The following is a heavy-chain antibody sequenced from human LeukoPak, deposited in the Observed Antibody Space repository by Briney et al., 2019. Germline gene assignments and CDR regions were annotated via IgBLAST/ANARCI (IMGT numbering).Heavy chain of an antibody. CDR3: ARHEMATISLFDY. CDR1: GGSFSGYY. V-gene: IGHV4-34*01. CDR2: INHSGST. D-gene: IGHD5-24*01. J-gene: IGHJ4*02. Sequence: SETLSLTCAVYGGSFSGYYWSWIRQPPGKGLEWIGEINHSGSTNYNPSLKSRVTISVDTSKNQFSLKLSSVTAADTAVYYCARHEMATISLFDYWGQGTLVTVSS.